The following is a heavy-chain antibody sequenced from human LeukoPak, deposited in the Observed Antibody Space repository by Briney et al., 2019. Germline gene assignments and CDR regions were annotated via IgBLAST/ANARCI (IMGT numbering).Heavy chain of an antibody. CDR1: GGSISSYY. CDR2: IYYSGST. D-gene: IGHD3-10*01. J-gene: IGHJ4*02. CDR3: ARYGSGSYHFDY. Sequence: SETLSLTCTVSGGSISSYYWSWIRQPPGKGLERIGYIYYSGSTNYNPSLKSRLTISVDTSKNQFSLKLSSVTAADTAVYYCARYGSGSYHFDYWGQGTLVTVSS. V-gene: IGHV4-59*01.